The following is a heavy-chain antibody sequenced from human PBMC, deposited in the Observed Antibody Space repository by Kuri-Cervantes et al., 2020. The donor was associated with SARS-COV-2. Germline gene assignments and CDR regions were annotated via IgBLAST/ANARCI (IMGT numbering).Heavy chain of an antibody. Sequence: GGSLRLSCAASGFTFSSYWMSWVRQAPGKGLEWVANIKQDGSEKYYVDSVKGRFTISRDNAKNSLYLQMNSLRAEDTAIYYCARDDPYYGGNSWFDPWGQGTLVTVSS. CDR2: IKQDGSEK. V-gene: IGHV3-7*01. CDR1: GFTFSSYW. CDR3: ARDDPYYGGNSWFDP. J-gene: IGHJ5*02. D-gene: IGHD4-23*01.